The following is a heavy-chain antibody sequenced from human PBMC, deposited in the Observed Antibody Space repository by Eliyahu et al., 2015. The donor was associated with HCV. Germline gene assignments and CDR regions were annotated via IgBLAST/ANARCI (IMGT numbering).Heavy chain of an antibody. V-gene: IGHV4-61*02. J-gene: IGHJ4*02. D-gene: IGHD3-10*01. Sequence: QVQLQESGPGLVKPSQTLSLTCTVSGGSISSGSYYWSWIRQPAGKGLEWIGRIYTSGSTNYNPSLKSRVTISVDTSRNQFSLKLSSVTAADTAVYYCARDSKSWVFDYWGQGTLVTVSS. CDR3: ARDSKSWVFDY. CDR1: GGSISSGSYY. CDR2: IYTSGST.